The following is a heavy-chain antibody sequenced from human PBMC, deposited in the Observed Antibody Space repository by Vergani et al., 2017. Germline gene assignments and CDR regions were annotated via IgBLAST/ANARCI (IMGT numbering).Heavy chain of an antibody. Sequence: QVQLVQSGAEVKKPGASVQVSCKASGYTFTSYDMHWVRQAPGQGIEWMGKIYPSGGTNYAQKFQGRVTMTKDTSTSTVNMKLSSLRSEDTVMYYCARDVGGGSPFAMNFWGQGTTVTVSS. CDR2: IYPSGGT. CDR1: GYTFTSYD. CDR3: ARDVGGGSPFAMNF. D-gene: IGHD2-15*01. V-gene: IGHV1-46*03. J-gene: IGHJ6*02.